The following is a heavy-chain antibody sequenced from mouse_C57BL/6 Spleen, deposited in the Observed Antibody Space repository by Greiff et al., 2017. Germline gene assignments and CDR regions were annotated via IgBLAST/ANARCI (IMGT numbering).Heavy chain of an antibody. V-gene: IGHV1-53*01. Sequence: QVQLQQPGTELVKPGASVKLSCKASGYTFTSYWMHWVKQRPGQGLEWIGNINPSNGGTNSNGKFKGKATLTADKSSSTVYMRRSSLTAEDSSVCFCARHSPRGSPWFADWGKGTLVTVSA. CDR2: INPSNGGT. D-gene: IGHD1-1*01. CDR3: ARHSPRGSPWFAD. CDR1: GYTFTSYW. J-gene: IGHJ3*01.